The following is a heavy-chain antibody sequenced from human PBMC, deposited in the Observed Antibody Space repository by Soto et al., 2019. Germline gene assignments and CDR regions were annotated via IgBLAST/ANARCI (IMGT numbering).Heavy chain of an antibody. CDR3: ARHRAIFDWLPILTPYYFDY. J-gene: IGHJ4*02. V-gene: IGHV3-21*01. D-gene: IGHD3-9*01. Sequence: GGSLRLSCAASGFTFSSYSMNWVRQAPGKRLEWVSSISSSSSYIYYADSVKGRFTISRDNAKNSLYLQMNSLRAEDTAVYYCARHRAIFDWLPILTPYYFDYWGQGTLVTVSS. CDR2: ISSSSSYI. CDR1: GFTFSSYS.